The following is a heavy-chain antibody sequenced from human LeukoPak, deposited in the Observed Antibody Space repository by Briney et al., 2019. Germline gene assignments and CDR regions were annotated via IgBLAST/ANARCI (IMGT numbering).Heavy chain of an antibody. V-gene: IGHV4-39*07. CDR3: ARGYSSSSDDNWFDP. D-gene: IGHD6-6*01. Sequence: SETLSLTCTVSGGSISSSSYYWGWIRQPPGKGLEWIGRIYYSGSTYYNPSLKSRVTISVDTSKNQFSLQLSSVTAAEQAVYSCARGYSSSSDDNWFDPWGQGNLVTVSS. CDR2: IYYSGST. CDR1: GGSISSSSYY. J-gene: IGHJ5*02.